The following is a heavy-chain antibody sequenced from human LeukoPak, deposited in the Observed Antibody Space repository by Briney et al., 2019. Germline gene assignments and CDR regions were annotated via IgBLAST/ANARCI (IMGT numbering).Heavy chain of an antibody. V-gene: IGHV4-34*01. CDR3: AVANVDYDFWSGSGYFDY. Sequence: PSETLSLTCAVYGGSFSGYYWSWIRQPPGKGLEWIGEINHSGSTNYNPSLKSRVTISVDTSKNQFSLKLSSVTAADTAVYYCAVANVDYDFWSGSGYFDYWGQGTLVTVSS. J-gene: IGHJ4*02. CDR2: INHSGST. CDR1: GGSFSGYY. D-gene: IGHD3-3*01.